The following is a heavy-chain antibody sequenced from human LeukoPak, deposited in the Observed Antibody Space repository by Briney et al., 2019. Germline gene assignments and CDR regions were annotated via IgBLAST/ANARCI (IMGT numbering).Heavy chain of an antibody. V-gene: IGHV3-23*01. J-gene: IGHJ4*02. Sequence: GGSLRLSCAASGFTFSSYAMSWVRQAPGKGLEWVTAISGSGGSTYYADSVKGRFTISRDNSKNTLYLQMNSLRAEDTAVYYCAKQDIVVVPAAVVDYWRQGTLVTVSS. D-gene: IGHD2-2*01. CDR2: ISGSGGST. CDR3: AKQDIVVVPAAVVDY. CDR1: GFTFSSYA.